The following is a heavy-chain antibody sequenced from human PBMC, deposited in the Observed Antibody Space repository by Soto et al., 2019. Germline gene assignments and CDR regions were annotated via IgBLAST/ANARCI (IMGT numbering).Heavy chain of an antibody. CDR3: ARDSGGGGAFDI. Sequence: QVQLQESGPGLVMPSQTLSLTCTVSGGSISSGDYYWSWIRQPPGKGLEWIGYIYYSGSTYYNPFLKSRSTISIDTSKNQFSLKLSSVTAADTAVYYCARDSGGGGAFDIWGQGTMVTVSS. CDR2: IYYSGST. J-gene: IGHJ3*02. CDR1: GGSISSGDYY. D-gene: IGHD3-16*01. V-gene: IGHV4-30-4*01.